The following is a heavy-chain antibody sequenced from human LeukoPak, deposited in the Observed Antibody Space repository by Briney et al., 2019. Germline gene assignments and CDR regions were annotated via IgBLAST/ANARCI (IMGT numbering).Heavy chain of an antibody. J-gene: IGHJ4*02. D-gene: IGHD3-22*01. Sequence: GGSLRLSCAASGFTFSGSAMHWVRQASGKGLEWVGRIISKTNSYATAYAASVKGRFTISRDDSKNTAYLQMNSLKTEDTAVYYCTRYYYDGSGYYYLFDYWGQGTLVTVS. CDR2: IISKTNSYAT. CDR3: TRYYYDGSGYYYLFDY. CDR1: GFTFSGSA. V-gene: IGHV3-73*01.